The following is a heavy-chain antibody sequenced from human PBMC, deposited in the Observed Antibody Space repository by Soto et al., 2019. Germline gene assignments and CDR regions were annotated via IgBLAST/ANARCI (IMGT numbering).Heavy chain of an antibody. J-gene: IGHJ5*02. CDR2: IYWDDDT. Sequence: QITLKESGPTLVKPTQTLTLTCTLSRFSLTTSGVAVGWIRQPPGKALEWIGVIYWDDDTRYRPSLKSRLTITKDTSKKQVVLTRTNVGPVDTATYYCARSRYRFWINYGGHNWFDPWGQGTLVTVSS. V-gene: IGHV2-5*02. CDR1: RFSLTTSGVA. D-gene: IGHD3-3*01. CDR3: ARSRYRFWINYGGHNWFDP.